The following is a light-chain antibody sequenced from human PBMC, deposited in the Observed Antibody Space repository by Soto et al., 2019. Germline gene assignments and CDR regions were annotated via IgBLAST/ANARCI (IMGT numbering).Light chain of an antibody. CDR1: SSNIGAGYD. J-gene: IGLJ3*02. CDR2: GKS. CDR3: QSYDSSLSGWV. V-gene: IGLV1-40*01. Sequence: QLVLTQPPSVSGAPGQRVTISCTGSSSNIGAGYDVHWYQQLPGTAPKVLIYGKSNRPSGVPDRFSGSKSGTSASLAITGLQAEDEADYYCQSYDSSLSGWVFGGGTKVTAL.